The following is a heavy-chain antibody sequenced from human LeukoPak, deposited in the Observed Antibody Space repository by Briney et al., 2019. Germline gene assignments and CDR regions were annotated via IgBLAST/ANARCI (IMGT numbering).Heavy chain of an antibody. CDR2: IYHSGST. CDR1: GYSISSGYY. CDR3: ARLAVAGPKVDY. Sequence: PSETLSLTCAVSGYSISSGYYWGWIRQPPGKGLEWIGSIYHSGSTYYNPSLKSRVTISVDTSKNQFSLKLSSVAAADTAVYYCARLAVAGPKVDYWGQGTLVTVSS. V-gene: IGHV4-38-2*01. D-gene: IGHD6-19*01. J-gene: IGHJ4*02.